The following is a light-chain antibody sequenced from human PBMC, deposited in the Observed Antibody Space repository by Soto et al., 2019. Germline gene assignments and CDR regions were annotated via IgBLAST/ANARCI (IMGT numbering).Light chain of an antibody. J-gene: IGKJ2*01. CDR2: DTS. CDR3: QQYVTSPPMYT. CDR1: QSVSSSY. V-gene: IGKV3-20*01. Sequence: ENVLTQSPGTLSLSPGERATLSCRASQSVSSSYLAWYQQKPGQAPRLLIYDTSSRAIGIPDRFSGSGSGTDFTLTISRLEPEDFAVYYCQQYVTSPPMYTFGQGTKLEIK.